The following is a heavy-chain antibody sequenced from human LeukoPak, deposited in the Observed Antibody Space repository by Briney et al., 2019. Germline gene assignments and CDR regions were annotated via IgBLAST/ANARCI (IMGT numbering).Heavy chain of an antibody. V-gene: IGHV5-51*01. CDR2: IYAGDSDT. D-gene: IGHD2-15*01. CDR1: GYIFSDYW. CDR3: ARERGYYCSTGSCYFDF. J-gene: IGHJ4*02. Sequence: GESLQISCRGSGYIFSDYWMGWVRQLPGRGLEWMGIIYAGDSDTRYMPSFQGQVTISADKSINTAYLQWSSLKASDTAVYFCARERGYYCSTGSCYFDFWGQGTLVTVSS.